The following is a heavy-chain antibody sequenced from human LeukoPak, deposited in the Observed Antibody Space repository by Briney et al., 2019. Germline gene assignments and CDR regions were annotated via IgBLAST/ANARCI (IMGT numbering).Heavy chain of an antibody. D-gene: IGHD6-19*01. V-gene: IGHV3-33*08. J-gene: IGHJ4*02. CDR1: GFTFSSDG. CDR2: IWYDGSNK. CDR3: ARDGSIAVAGPPLDY. Sequence: PGGSLRLSCAASGFTFSSDGMHWGCQAPRQGLEWVAVIWYDGSNKYYADSVKGRFTISRDNSKNTLYLQMNSLRAEDTAVYYCARDGSIAVAGPPLDYWGQGTLVTVSS.